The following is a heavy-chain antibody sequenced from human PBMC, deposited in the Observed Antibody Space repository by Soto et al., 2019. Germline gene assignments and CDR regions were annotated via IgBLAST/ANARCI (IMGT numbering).Heavy chain of an antibody. Sequence: GGSLRLSCAASGFTFDDYTMHWVRQAPGKGLEWVSLINWDGTNKYYADSVKGRFTISRDNSKNSLYLQMNSLRTEDTALYYCARVGLLRPPGAFDIWGQGTMVTVSS. CDR3: ARVGLLRPPGAFDI. D-gene: IGHD1-26*01. V-gene: IGHV3-43*01. CDR2: INWDGTNK. J-gene: IGHJ3*02. CDR1: GFTFDDYT.